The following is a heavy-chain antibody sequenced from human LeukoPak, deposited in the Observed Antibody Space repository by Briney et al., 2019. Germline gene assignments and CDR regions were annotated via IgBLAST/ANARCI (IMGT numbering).Heavy chain of an antibody. J-gene: IGHJ6*02. CDR2: ISSSSSTI. CDR3: ARGFIGGSYYYYGMDV. D-gene: IGHD1-26*01. V-gene: IGHV3-48*01. Sequence: GGSLRLSCAASGFTFSSYSMNWVRQAPGKGLEWVSYISSSSSTIYYADSVKGRFTISRDNAKNSLYLQMNSLRAEDTAVYYCARGFIGGSYYYYGMDVWGQGTTVIVSS. CDR1: GFTFSSYS.